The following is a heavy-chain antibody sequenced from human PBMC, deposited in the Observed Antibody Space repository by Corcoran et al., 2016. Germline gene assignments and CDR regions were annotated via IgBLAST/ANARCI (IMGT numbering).Heavy chain of an antibody. CDR1: GGSFSGYY. Sequence: QVQLQQWGAGLLKPSETLSLTCAVYGGSFSGYYWSWIRQPPGTGLEWLGEINHSGSTNYNPSLKSRVTISVDTSKNQFSLKLSSVTAADTAVYYCARGVFRSGQQPSRIRFDYWGQGTLVTVSS. V-gene: IGHV4-34*01. CDR3: ARGVFRSGQQPSRIRFDY. D-gene: IGHD6-13*01. J-gene: IGHJ4*02. CDR2: INHSGST.